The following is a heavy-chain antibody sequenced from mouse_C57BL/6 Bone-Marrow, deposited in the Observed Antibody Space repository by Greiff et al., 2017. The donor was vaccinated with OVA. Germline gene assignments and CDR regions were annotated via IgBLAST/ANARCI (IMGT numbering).Heavy chain of an antibody. CDR2: IDPENGDT. Sequence: DVQLQESGAELVRPGASVKLSCTASGFNIKDDYMHWVKQRPEQGLEWIGWIDPENGDTEYASKFQGKATITADTSSNTAYLQLSSLTSEDTAVYYCTTPVFDYWGQGTTLTVSS. J-gene: IGHJ2*01. V-gene: IGHV14-4*01. CDR3: TTPVFDY. CDR1: GFNIKDDY.